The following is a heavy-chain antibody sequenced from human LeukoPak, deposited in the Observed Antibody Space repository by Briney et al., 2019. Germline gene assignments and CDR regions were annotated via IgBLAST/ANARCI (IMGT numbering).Heavy chain of an antibody. J-gene: IGHJ4*02. D-gene: IGHD2/OR15-2a*01. CDR2: INSDGSWT. CDR1: GNYW. V-gene: IGHV3-74*01. CDR3: VSFYEAH. Sequence: PGGSLRLSCAASGNYWMHWVRQAPGKGLVWVSHINSDGSWTSYADSVKGRSTISKDNAKNTVYLQMNNLRAEDTAVYYCVSFYEAHWGRGTLVTVSS.